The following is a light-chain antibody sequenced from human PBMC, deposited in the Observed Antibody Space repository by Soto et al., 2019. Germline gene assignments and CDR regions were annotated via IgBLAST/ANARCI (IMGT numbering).Light chain of an antibody. V-gene: IGKV3-15*01. Sequence: EIVMTQSPATLSVSPGERATLSCRASQSINNNLAWYQQKRGQGPRLLIYGSSSRATGTPARFSGSGSGTGFPLTISSLQSEDFAIYYCQQYNDWPLPFGGGTKVEIK. J-gene: IGKJ4*01. CDR3: QQYNDWPLP. CDR2: GSS. CDR1: QSINNN.